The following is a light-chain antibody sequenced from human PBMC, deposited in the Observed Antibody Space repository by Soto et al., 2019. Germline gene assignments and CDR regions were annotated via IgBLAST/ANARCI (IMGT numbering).Light chain of an antibody. V-gene: IGLV2-8*01. CDR3: SSYAGSLNVL. J-gene: IGLJ2*01. CDR1: SSDVDNYNY. Sequence: QSALTQPASVSGSPGQSITISCTGTSSDVDNYNYVSWYQHHPGKAPKLMIYEVSNRPSGVPDRFSGSKSGNTASLTVSGLQTEDEADYYCSSYAGSLNVLFGGGTKLTVL. CDR2: EVS.